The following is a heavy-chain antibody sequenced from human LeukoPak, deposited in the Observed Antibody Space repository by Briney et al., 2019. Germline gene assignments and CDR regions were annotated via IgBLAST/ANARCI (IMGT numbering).Heavy chain of an antibody. CDR1: GYTFTGYY. CDR2: IYPNSGGT. V-gene: IGHV1-2*02. D-gene: IGHD3-22*01. J-gene: IGHJ4*02. Sequence: GASVKVSCKASGYTFTGYYMHWVRQAPGQGLEWMGWIYPNSGGTKYAQKFQGRVTMTRDTSISTAYMELSRLRSDDTAVYYCAARSYYYDSSGYSLWGQGTLVTVSS. CDR3: AARSYYYDSSGYSL.